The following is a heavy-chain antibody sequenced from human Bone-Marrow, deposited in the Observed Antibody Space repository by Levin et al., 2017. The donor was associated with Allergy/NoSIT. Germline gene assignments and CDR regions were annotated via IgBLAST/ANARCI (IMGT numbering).Heavy chain of an antibody. CDR3: ARVRQQLAPGWFDP. D-gene: IGHD6-13*01. V-gene: IGHV4-30-2*06. CDR1: GGSISSGGYS. J-gene: IGHJ5*02. Sequence: SQTLSLTCTVSGGSISSGGYSWSWIRQSPGKGLERIGYIYHSGSPYYNPSLKSRVTISVDSSKNQFFLNLNSVTAADTAVYYCARVRQQLAPGWFDPWGQGTLVTVSS. CDR2: IYHSGSP.